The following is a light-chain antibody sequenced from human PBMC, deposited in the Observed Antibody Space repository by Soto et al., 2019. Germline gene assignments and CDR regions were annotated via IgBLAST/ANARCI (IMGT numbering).Light chain of an antibody. CDR2: DVS. CDR3: SSYTSSSTL. CDR1: SSDVGGYNY. J-gene: IGLJ2*01. V-gene: IGLV2-14*01. Sequence: QSALTPPASVSGSPGQSITISCTGTSSDVGGYNYVSWYQQHPGKAPKLMIYDVSSRPSGVSNRFSGSKSGNTASLTISGLQAEDEADYYCSSYTSSSTLFGGGTKVTVL.